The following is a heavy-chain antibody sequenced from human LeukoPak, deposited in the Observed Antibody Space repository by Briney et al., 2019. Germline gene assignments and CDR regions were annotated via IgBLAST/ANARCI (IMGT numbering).Heavy chain of an antibody. J-gene: IGHJ5*02. CDR2: LKSRGSGGTA. CDR3: SWELDVSFGCRLEH. Sequence: GGSLRLSCAVSGLNFNDAWMSWVRQAPGKGLEWVGRLKSRGSGGTADYSAPVKGRFTVSRDDSQNTLYLQMNSLTTEDTAVYFCSWELDVSFGCRLEHWGQGTLVTVAS. D-gene: IGHD1-1*01. V-gene: IGHV3-15*01. CDR1: GLNFNDAW.